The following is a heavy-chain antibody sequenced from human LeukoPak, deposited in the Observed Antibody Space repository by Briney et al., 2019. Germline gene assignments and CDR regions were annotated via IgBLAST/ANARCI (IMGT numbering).Heavy chain of an antibody. J-gene: IGHJ6*02. Sequence: ASVKVSCKASGYTFTSYDFNWVRQATGQRPEWMGWMSPNSGDTGYAQKLQGRVTMTTDTSTSTAYMELRSLRSDDTAVYYCARDSGGSYYYYYGMDVWGQGTTVTVSS. D-gene: IGHD1-26*01. V-gene: IGHV1-8*01. CDR1: GYTFTSYD. CDR3: ARDSGGSYYYYYGMDV. CDR2: MSPNSGDT.